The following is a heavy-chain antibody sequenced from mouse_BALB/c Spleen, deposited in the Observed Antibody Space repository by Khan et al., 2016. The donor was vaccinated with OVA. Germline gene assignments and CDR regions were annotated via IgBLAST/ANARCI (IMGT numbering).Heavy chain of an antibody. CDR2: INYSGGT. CDR1: GYSITSDYA. V-gene: IGHV3-2*02. CDR3: VRGRAY. J-gene: IGHJ3*01. Sequence: EVQLQESGPGLVKPSQSLSLTCTVTGYSITSDYAWNWIRQFPENKLEWMGYINYSGGTSYTPSLKSRISITRDKSTNQFFLQLNSVTTEDTATYYCVRGRAYWGQGTLVTVSA. D-gene: IGHD3-3*01.